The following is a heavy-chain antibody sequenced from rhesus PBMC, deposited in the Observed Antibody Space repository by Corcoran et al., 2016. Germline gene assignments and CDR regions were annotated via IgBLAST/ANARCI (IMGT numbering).Heavy chain of an antibody. CDR1: GGSISSSS. J-gene: IGHJ4*01. D-gene: IGHD6-31*01. Sequence: QLQLQESGPGLVKPSETLSVTCAVSGGSISSSSWSWIRQAPGKGLEGIGYIYGKCRSHNYTPSLARRVTLSVDTSKNQLSLKLSAVTAEDTAVYYCAGRLGGGYYFDYWRQGVLVTVSS. CDR2: IYGKCRSH. CDR3: AGRLGGGYYFDY. V-gene: IGHV4-169*01.